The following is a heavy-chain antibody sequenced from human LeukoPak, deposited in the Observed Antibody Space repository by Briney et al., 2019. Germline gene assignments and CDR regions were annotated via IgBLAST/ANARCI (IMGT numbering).Heavy chain of an antibody. CDR2: IDKKDKGYATAT. J-gene: IGHJ5*02. CDR3: TRDSGTHNWFDP. D-gene: IGHD1-26*01. V-gene: IGHV3-73*01. CDR1: GFTFSGSA. Sequence: GGSLRLSCAASGFTFSGSAIHWVRQSSGKGLEWVGQIDKKDKGYATATAYAASVKGRFTISRDDSINTAYLQMKSLKTEDTALYYCTRDSGTHNWFDPWGQGTLVTVSS.